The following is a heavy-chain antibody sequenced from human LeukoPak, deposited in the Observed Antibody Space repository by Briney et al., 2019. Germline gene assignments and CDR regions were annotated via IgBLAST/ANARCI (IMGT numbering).Heavy chain of an antibody. CDR3: ASPRYNWNDEGAFDI. Sequence: PGGSLRLSCAASGFTFSSYEMSWVRQAPGKGLEWVSLLSGSGDIICFADSVKGRFTISRDNSKNTVYLQMNSLRAEDTAVYYCASPRYNWNDEGAFDIWGQGTMVTVSS. J-gene: IGHJ3*02. CDR1: GFTFSSYE. D-gene: IGHD1-1*01. V-gene: IGHV3-23*01. CDR2: LSGSGDII.